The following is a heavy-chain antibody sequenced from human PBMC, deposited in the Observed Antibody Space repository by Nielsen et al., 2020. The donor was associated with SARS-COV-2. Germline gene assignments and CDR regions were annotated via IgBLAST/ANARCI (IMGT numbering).Heavy chain of an antibody. CDR3: ARGRITIFGVVIFDY. J-gene: IGHJ4*02. Sequence: SATPSLTCTVSGGSISCYYWSWIRQPPGKGLEWIGYIYYSGSTNYNPSLKSRVTISVYTFKNQFSLKLSSVTAADTAVYYCARGRITIFGVVIFDYWGQGTLVTVSS. CDR2: IYYSGST. V-gene: IGHV4-59*01. CDR1: GGSISCYY. D-gene: IGHD3-3*01.